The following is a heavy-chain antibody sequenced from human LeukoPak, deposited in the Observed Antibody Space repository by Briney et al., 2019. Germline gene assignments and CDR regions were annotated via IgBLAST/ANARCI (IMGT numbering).Heavy chain of an antibody. CDR3: AREGIKHYYYYYYMDV. Sequence: GGSLRLSCAASGFTFSSYWMSWVRQAPGKGLEWVANIKQDGSEKYYVDSAKGRFTISRDNAKNSLYLQMNSLRAEDTALYYCAREGIKHYYYYYYMDVWGKGTTVTASS. CDR2: IKQDGSEK. J-gene: IGHJ6*03. D-gene: IGHD3-10*01. V-gene: IGHV3-7*03. CDR1: GFTFSSYW.